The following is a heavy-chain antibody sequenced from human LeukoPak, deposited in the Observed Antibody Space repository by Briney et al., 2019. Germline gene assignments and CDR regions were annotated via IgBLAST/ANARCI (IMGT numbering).Heavy chain of an antibody. CDR1: GYTFTSYY. CDR3: ARERSAVTDYFSPRPFDY. V-gene: IGHV1-46*01. CDR2: IDPSGGSA. J-gene: IGHJ4*02. D-gene: IGHD2/OR15-2a*01. Sequence: ASVKVSCKASGYTFTSYYMHWVRQAPGQELEWMGVIDPSGGSASYAQKFQGRVTMTRDTSTSTVYMELSSLRSEDTAVYYCARERSAVTDYFSPRPFDYWGQGTLVTVSS.